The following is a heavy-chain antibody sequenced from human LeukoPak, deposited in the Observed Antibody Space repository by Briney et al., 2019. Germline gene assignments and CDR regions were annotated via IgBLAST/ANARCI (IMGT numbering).Heavy chain of an antibody. Sequence: ELLSLTCTVSAGSISSRGFFWGWIRQPPRKGPEWIGSVYYDGVTYYNRFFQSRVTMSLDKSTNRFSLRLSSVTAADTAVYYRAGLSCSDAVFPTPPYKHFDPWGQGTLV. J-gene: IGHJ5*02. V-gene: IGHV4-39*01. D-gene: IGHD2-15*01. CDR3: AGLSCSDAVFPTPPYKHFDP. CDR2: VYYDGVT. CDR1: AGSISSRGFF.